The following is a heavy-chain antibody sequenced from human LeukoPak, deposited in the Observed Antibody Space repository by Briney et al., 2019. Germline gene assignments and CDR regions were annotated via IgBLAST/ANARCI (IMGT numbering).Heavy chain of an antibody. CDR2: IYHSGST. CDR1: GYSISSGYY. Sequence: PSETLSLTCAVSGYSISSGYYWGWIRQPPGKGLEWIGSIYHSGSTYYNPSLKSRVTISVDTSKNQFSLKLSSVTAADTAVYYCARVRDFWSGYYGDDAFDIWGQGTMVTVSS. CDR3: ARVRDFWSGYYGDDAFDI. V-gene: IGHV4-38-2*01. J-gene: IGHJ3*02. D-gene: IGHD3-3*01.